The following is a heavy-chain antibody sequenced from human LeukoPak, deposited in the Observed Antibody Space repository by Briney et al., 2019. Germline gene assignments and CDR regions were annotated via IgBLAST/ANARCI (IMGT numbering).Heavy chain of an antibody. V-gene: IGHV4-59*01. CDR2: IYYSGST. Sequence: SETLSLTCTVSGGSISSYYWSWIRQPPGKGLEWIGYIYYSGSTNYNPSLKSRVTISVDTSKNQFSLKLSSVTAADTAVYYCARVRAAGRYFDYWGQGTLVTVPS. D-gene: IGHD4-17*01. CDR3: ARVRAAGRYFDY. CDR1: GGSISSYY. J-gene: IGHJ4*02.